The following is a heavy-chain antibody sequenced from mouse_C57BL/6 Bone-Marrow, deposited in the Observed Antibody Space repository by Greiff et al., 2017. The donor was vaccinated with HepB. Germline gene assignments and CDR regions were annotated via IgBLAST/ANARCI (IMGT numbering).Heavy chain of an antibody. CDR2: ISYDGSN. V-gene: IGHV3-6*01. J-gene: IGHJ2*01. CDR3: ARVGITHFDY. D-gene: IGHD1-1*01. CDR1: GYSITSGYY. Sequence: DVKLQESGPGLVKPSQSLSLTCSVTGYSITSGYYWNWIRQFPGNKLEWMGYISYDGSNNYNPSLKNRISITRDTSKNQFFLKLNSVTTEDTATYYCARVGITHFDYWGQGTTLTVSS.